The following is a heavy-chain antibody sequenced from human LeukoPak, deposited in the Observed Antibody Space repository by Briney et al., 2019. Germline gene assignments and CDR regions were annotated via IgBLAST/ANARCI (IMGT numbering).Heavy chain of an antibody. Sequence: QPGGSLRLSCAASGFTFSSYGMHWVRQAPGKGLEWVAFIRYDGSNKYYADSVKGRFTISRDNSKNTLYLQMNSLRAEDTAVYYCARDRGDFWSGYEEFDYWGQGTLVTVSS. J-gene: IGHJ4*02. CDR2: IRYDGSNK. D-gene: IGHD3-3*01. V-gene: IGHV3-30*02. CDR3: ARDRGDFWSGYEEFDY. CDR1: GFTFSSYG.